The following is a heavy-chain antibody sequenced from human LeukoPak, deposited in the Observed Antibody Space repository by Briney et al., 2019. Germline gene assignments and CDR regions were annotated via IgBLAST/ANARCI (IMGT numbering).Heavy chain of an antibody. Sequence: ASVKVSCKASGGTFSSYAISWVRQAPRQGLEWMGGIIPIFGTANYAQKFQGRVTITADESTSTAYMELSSLRSEDTAVYYCARGRSVGYCSGGSCYFFQHWGQGTLVTVSS. J-gene: IGHJ1*01. CDR1: GGTFSSYA. CDR3: ARGRSVGYCSGGSCYFFQH. D-gene: IGHD2-15*01. V-gene: IGHV1-69*13. CDR2: IIPIFGTA.